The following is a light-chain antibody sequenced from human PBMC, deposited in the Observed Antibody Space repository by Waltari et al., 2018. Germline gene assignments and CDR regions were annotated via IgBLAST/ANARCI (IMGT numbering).Light chain of an antibody. CDR2: DVS. V-gene: IGLV2-11*01. J-gene: IGLJ2*01. CDR3: CSYAGSYTSL. CDR1: SSDVGGYNY. Sequence: QSALTQPRSVSGSPGQSVTISCTGTSSDVGGYNYVSWYQQHPGKAPKLMIYDVSKRPSGVPDRFSGSKSGNTASLTISGLQAEDEADYYYCSYAGSYTSLFGGGTKLTVL.